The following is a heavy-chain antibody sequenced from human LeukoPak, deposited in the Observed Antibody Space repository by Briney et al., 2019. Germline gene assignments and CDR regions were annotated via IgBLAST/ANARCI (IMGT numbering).Heavy chain of an antibody. J-gene: IGHJ4*02. CDR3: ARVKGARAAAGTAFDY. Sequence: GGSLRLSCAASGFTFSDYYMCWIRQAPGKGLEWVSYISSSGSTIYYADSVKGRFTISRDNAKNSLYLQMNSLRAEDTAVYYCARVKGARAAAGTAFDYWGQGTLVTVSS. D-gene: IGHD6-13*01. V-gene: IGHV3-11*04. CDR1: GFTFSDYY. CDR2: ISSSGSTI.